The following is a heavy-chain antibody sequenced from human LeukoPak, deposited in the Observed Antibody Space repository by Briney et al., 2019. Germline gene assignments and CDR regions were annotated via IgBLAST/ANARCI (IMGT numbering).Heavy chain of an antibody. CDR3: ARSGTAAGRRDY. D-gene: IGHD6-13*01. V-gene: IGHV4-59*01. CDR1: GASISNYY. J-gene: IGHJ4*02. CDR2: IYSSGST. Sequence: SETLSLTCTVSGASISNYYWTWIRQPPGKGLEWIGYIYSSGSTNYNPSLTSRVSMSVDTSKNQFSLNLSSVTPADTAVYYCARSGTAAGRRDYWGQGTLVTVSS.